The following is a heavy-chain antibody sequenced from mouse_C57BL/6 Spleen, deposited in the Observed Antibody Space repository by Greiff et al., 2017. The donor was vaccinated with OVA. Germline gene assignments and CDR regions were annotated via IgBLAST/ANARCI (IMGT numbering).Heavy chain of an antibody. Sequence: DVMLVESGGGLVQPGGSLKLSCAASGFTFSDYYMYWVRQTPEKRLEWVAYISNGGGSTYYPDTVKGRFTISRDNAKNTLYLQMSRLKSEDTAMYYCARQRENDYPYYYAMDYWGQGTSVTVSS. CDR2: ISNGGGST. J-gene: IGHJ4*01. V-gene: IGHV5-12*01. CDR1: GFTFSDYY. D-gene: IGHD2-4*01. CDR3: ARQRENDYPYYYAMDY.